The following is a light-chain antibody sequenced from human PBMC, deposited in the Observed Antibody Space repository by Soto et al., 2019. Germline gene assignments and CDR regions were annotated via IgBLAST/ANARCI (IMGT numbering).Light chain of an antibody. CDR2: GVT. Sequence: QSVLTQPASVSGSPGQSITISCTGSGSDIGAYNYVSWYQQHPGKAPKLLIHGVTRRPSGVSSRFSASKSAYTASLTISGLQAEDEANYYCSSFRTSYFYVFGPGTKVTV. J-gene: IGLJ1*01. V-gene: IGLV2-14*01. CDR3: SSFRTSYFYV. CDR1: GSDIGAYNY.